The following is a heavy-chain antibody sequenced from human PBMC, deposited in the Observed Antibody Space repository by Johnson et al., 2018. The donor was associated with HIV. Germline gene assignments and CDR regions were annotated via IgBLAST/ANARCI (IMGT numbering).Heavy chain of an antibody. V-gene: IGHV3-38-3*01. CDR3: VRDGVSDFEAFDI. CDR2: ISGGCT. D-gene: IGHD5-24*01. J-gene: IGHJ3*02. CDR1: GFTVSSNE. Sequence: VQLVESRGVLVQPGGSLRLSCAASGFTVSSNEMSWVRQAPGKGLEWVSSISGGCTYYADSGKGRFTISRDNARKSLLLQMNNLRAEDTAVYYCVRDGVSDFEAFDIWGLGTMVTVSS.